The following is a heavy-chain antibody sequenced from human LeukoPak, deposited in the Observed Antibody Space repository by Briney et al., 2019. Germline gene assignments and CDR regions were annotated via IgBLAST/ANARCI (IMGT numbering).Heavy chain of an antibody. D-gene: IGHD5-24*01. CDR2: IYYSGST. V-gene: IGHV4-59*08. J-gene: IGHJ4*02. Sequence: SETLSLTCTVSGGSISSYYWSWIRQPPGKGLEWIGYIYYSGSTSYNPSLKSRVTISVDTSKNQFSLKLSSVTAADTAVYYCARSRWLQLDYWGQGTLVTVSS. CDR1: GGSISSYY. CDR3: ARSRWLQLDY.